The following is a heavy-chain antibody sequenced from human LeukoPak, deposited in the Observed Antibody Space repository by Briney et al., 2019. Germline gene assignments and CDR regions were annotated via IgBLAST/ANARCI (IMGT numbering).Heavy chain of an antibody. J-gene: IGHJ5*02. Sequence: ASVKVSCKASGYTFTSYGISWVRQAPGQGLEWMGWISAYNGNTNYAQKLQGRVTMTTDTSTSTAYMELRSLRSDDTAVYHCARYRPVVPSEGRWFDPWGQGTLVTVSS. V-gene: IGHV1-18*01. CDR3: ARYRPVVPSEGRWFDP. CDR1: GYTFTSYG. D-gene: IGHD2-2*01. CDR2: ISAYNGNT.